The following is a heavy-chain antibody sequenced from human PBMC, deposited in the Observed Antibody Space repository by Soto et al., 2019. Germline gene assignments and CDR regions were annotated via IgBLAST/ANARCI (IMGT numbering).Heavy chain of an antibody. J-gene: IGHJ4*02. D-gene: IGHD1-1*01. V-gene: IGHV3-30*04. CDR2: ISYDGRNK. Sequence: GESLKISCAASGFTFSSYAMHWVRQAPGKGLEWVAFISYDGRNKYYADSVKGRFTISRDNSKNTQYLQMNSLRAEDTAVYYCARETEGIDYWGQGTLVTVSS. CDR3: ARETEGIDY. CDR1: GFTFSSYA.